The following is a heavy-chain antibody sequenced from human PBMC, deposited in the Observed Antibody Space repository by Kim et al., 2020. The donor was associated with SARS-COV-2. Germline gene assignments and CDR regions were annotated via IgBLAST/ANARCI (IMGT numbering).Heavy chain of an antibody. V-gene: IGHV3-11*01. CDR2: ISTRGESI. CDR1: GLSFSDSY. Sequence: GGSLRLSCAASGLSFSDSYMNWVRQAPGKGLEWVSFISTRGESIFYADSVEGRFTISRDNAKNSLYLQMNYLRAEDTAVYYCARSGNGYNALGIWGQGVLVTVSS. D-gene: IGHD5-12*01. CDR3: ARSGNGYNALGI. J-gene: IGHJ4*02.